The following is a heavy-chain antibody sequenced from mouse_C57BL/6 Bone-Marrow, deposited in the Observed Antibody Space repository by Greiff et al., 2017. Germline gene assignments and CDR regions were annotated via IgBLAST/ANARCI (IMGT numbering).Heavy chain of an antibody. D-gene: IGHD2-13*01. J-gene: IGHJ2*01. CDR3: ARCDWGRLFDY. CDR1: GYTFTSYW. V-gene: IGHV1-55*01. CDR2: IYPGSGST. Sequence: QVQLQQPGAELVKPGASVKMSCKASGYTFTSYWITWVKQRPGQGLEWIGDIYPGSGSTNYNDKFKSKATLPVDTSYSTAYMQRSSLTAEDSAVYYWARCDWGRLFDYWGQGTTLTVSS.